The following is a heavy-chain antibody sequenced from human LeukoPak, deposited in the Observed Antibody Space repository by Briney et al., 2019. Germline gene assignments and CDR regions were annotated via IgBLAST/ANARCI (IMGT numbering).Heavy chain of an antibody. V-gene: IGHV4-34*01. J-gene: IGHJ4*03. D-gene: IGHD1-1*01. CDR2: VNHRGDT. CDR3: ARGPTISETGYFDY. Sequence: SETLSLTCAVYGGSFTGYYWSWIRQSPGKGLQWIAEVNHRGDTNYNPSVKGRVTISVDTSKNQFSLKVTSLTAADTAVYYCARGPTISETGYFDYSGQGTPFTVSS. CDR1: GGSFTGYY.